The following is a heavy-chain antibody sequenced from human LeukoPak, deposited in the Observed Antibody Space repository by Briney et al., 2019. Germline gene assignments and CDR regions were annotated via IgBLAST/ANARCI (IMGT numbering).Heavy chain of an antibody. CDR2: IWYDGSNK. CDR1: GFTFSNYG. V-gene: IGHV3-30*02. Sequence: PGGSLRLSCAASGFTFSNYGIHWVRQAPGKGLEWVAFIWYDGSNKYYADSVKGRFTISRDNSKSTLYLQMNSLRAEDTAVYYCAKDSGGNQFSYYMDVWSKGTTVTVSS. CDR3: AKDSGGNQFSYYMDV. J-gene: IGHJ6*03. D-gene: IGHD4-23*01.